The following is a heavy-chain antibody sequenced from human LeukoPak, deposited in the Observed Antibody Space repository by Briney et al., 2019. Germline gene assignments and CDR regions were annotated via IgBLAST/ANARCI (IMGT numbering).Heavy chain of an antibody. D-gene: IGHD5-18*01. V-gene: IGHV4-34*01. CDR3: ARGETAMVKNWFDP. CDR2: VSHTGST. J-gene: IGHJ5*02. Sequence: PSETLSLTCAVSGGSFSGDYWSWIRQPPGKGLEWIGQVSHTGSTTYTPSLKSRVTMSVDTSKNQFSLKLSSVTAADTAVYYCARGETAMVKNWFDPWGQGTLVTVSS. CDR1: GGSFSGDY.